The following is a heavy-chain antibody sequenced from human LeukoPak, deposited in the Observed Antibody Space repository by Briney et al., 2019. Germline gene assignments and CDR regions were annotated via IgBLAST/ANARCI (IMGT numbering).Heavy chain of an antibody. D-gene: IGHD3-22*01. CDR2: ISAYNGNT. Sequence: GASVKVSCKASGYTFTSYGISWVRQAPGQGLEWMGWISAYNGNTNYAQKLQGRVTMTTDTSTSTVYMELGSLRSDDTAVYYCARDGDPKYYYDSSGYYSYWGQGTLVTVSS. CDR3: ARDGDPKYYYDSSGYYSY. J-gene: IGHJ4*02. CDR1: GYTFTSYG. V-gene: IGHV1-18*01.